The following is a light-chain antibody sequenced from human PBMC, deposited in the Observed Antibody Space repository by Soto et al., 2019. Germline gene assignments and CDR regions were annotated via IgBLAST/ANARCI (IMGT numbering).Light chain of an antibody. J-gene: IGLJ1*01. CDR2: EVS. CDR3: SSYTTSNTYV. V-gene: IGLV2-14*01. CDR1: SSDVGGYNY. Sequence: QSALTQPASVSGYPGQSITISCTGRSSDVGGYNYVSWYQQHPGKAPKFMIYEVSRRPSGVSNRFSGSKSGNTASLTVSGLQAEDDADYYCSSYTTSNTYVFGTGTKVTVL.